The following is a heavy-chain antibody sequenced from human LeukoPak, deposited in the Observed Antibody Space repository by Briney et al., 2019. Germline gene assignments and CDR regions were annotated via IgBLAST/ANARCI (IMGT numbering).Heavy chain of an antibody. V-gene: IGHV5-51*01. Sequence: GESLKISCKGPGYSFTSYWIGWVRQMPGKGLEWMGIIYPGDSDTRYSPSFQGQVTISADKSISTAYLQWSSLKASDTAMYYCARESEMGYGSGSYYNYWGQGTLVTVSS. CDR2: IYPGDSDT. D-gene: IGHD3-10*01. CDR1: GYSFTSYW. J-gene: IGHJ4*02. CDR3: ARESEMGYGSGSYYNY.